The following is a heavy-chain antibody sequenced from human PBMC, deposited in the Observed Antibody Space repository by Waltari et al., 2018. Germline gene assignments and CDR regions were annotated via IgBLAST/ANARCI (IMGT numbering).Heavy chain of an antibody. Sequence: QVHLVESGGGVVQPGGSLRLSCAAYGFTFTSYGIHWVRQAPGRGLEWVAFISFDGSNRYYADSVKGRFTISRDNNENTLYLQMSSLRAEDTAVYYCAKEGNVVVVPAAIVDYWGQGTLVTVSS. V-gene: IGHV3-30*02. J-gene: IGHJ4*02. D-gene: IGHD2-2*01. CDR3: AKEGNVVVVPAAIVDY. CDR2: ISFDGSNR. CDR1: GFTFTSYG.